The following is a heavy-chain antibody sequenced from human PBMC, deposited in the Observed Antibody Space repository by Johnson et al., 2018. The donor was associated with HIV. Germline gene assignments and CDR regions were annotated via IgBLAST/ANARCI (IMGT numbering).Heavy chain of an antibody. D-gene: IGHD1-26*01. CDR1: GFTFSSYW. Sequence: VQLVESGGGVVQPGGSLRLSCAASGFTFSSYWMSWVRQAPGKGLVWVSLINSDGSSTNYADSVKGRFTISRDNAKNTLYLQMNSLRAEDTAVYYCARDSEWELGQEGAFDIWGQGTMVTVSS. V-gene: IGHV3-74*01. CDR3: ARDSEWELGQEGAFDI. J-gene: IGHJ3*02. CDR2: INSDGSST.